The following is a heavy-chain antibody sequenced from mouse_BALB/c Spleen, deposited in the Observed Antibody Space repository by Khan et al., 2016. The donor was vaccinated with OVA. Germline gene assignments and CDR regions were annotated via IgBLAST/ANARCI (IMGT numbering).Heavy chain of an antibody. D-gene: IGHD2-2*01. CDR3: GRAGYGSFAY. V-gene: IGHV1S56*01. J-gene: IGHJ3*01. CDR2: IYPGNVSP. CDR1: GYTFTNYY. Sequence: QVQLQQPGPELVKPGASVRISCKASGYTFTNYYIHWVIQRPGQGLDWIGWIYPGNVSPEYNERFKDKATLTADTSSSTAYMQLSSLTSEDSAVYFCGRAGYGSFAYWGQGTLVTVSA.